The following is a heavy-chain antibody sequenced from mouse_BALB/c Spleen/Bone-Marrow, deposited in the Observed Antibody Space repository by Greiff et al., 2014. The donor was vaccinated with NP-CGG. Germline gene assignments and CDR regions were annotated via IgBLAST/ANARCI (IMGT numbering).Heavy chain of an antibody. J-gene: IGHJ2*01. V-gene: IGHV1-14*01. CDR1: GYTFTSYV. CDR2: TNPYNDGT. Sequence: EVKLVESGPELVKPGASVKMSCKASGYTFTSYVMHRMKQKPGQGLEWIGYTNPYNDGTKYNETFKGKATLTSDKSSSTAYMDLSSLTSEDSAVYFCASSEYFGSSYDYWGQGTTLTVSS. D-gene: IGHD1-1*01. CDR3: ASSEYFGSSYDY.